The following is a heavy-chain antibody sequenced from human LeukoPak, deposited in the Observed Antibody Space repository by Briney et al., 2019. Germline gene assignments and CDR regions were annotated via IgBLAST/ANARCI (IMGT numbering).Heavy chain of an antibody. CDR3: ARGNRARGSSGWYIRDWFDP. J-gene: IGHJ5*02. D-gene: IGHD6-19*01. V-gene: IGHV4-34*01. Sequence: PSETLSLTCAVYGGSFSGHYWSWIRQPPGKGLEWIGEINHSGSTNYNPSLKSRVTISVDTSKNQFSLKLSSVTAVDTAVYYCARGNRARGSSGWYIRDWFDPWGQGTLVTVSS. CDR1: GGSFSGHY. CDR2: INHSGST.